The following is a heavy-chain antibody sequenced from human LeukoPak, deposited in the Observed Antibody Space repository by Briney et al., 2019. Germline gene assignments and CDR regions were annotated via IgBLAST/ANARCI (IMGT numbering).Heavy chain of an antibody. V-gene: IGHV1-2*02. D-gene: IGHD2-8*01. CDR1: GYTFIDYY. J-gene: IGHJ6*02. CDR3: ARDCTNGVCPDYYYYGMDV. Sequence: ASVKVSCKASGYTFIDYYIHWVRQAPGQGLEWMGWINPNSGAPNYAQRFQGGVTMTRDTSIRTVYMELSGLRSDDTAVYYCARDCTNGVCPDYYYYGMDVWGQGTTVTVSS. CDR2: INPNSGAP.